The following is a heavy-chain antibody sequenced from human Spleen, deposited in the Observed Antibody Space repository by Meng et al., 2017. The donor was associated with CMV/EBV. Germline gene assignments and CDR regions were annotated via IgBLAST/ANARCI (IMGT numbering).Heavy chain of an antibody. CDR1: SISRRSYY. CDR2: IYYSGST. CDR3: ARQYYYDSSGYYPRHFDY. D-gene: IGHD3-22*01. V-gene: IGHV4-39*01. J-gene: IGHJ4*02. Sequence: SISRRSYYWGWIRQPPGKGLEWLGSIYYSGSTYYNPSLKSRVTISVDTSKNQFSLKLSSVTAADTAVYYCARQYYYDSSGYYPRHFDYWGQGTLVTVSS.